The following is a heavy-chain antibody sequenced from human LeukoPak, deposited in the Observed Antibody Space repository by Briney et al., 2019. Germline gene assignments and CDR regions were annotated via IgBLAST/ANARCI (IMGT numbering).Heavy chain of an antibody. J-gene: IGHJ4*02. Sequence: GGSLRLSCAASRFTFSSYAMNWVRQAPGKGLEWVTGISGSGGNTYYADSVKGRFTISRDNSKNTLYLQMNSLRAEDAAVYYCAKDRDGSGSYFDYWGQGTLVTVSS. CDR1: RFTFSSYA. CDR3: AKDRDGSGSYFDY. CDR2: ISGSGGNT. V-gene: IGHV3-23*01. D-gene: IGHD3-10*01.